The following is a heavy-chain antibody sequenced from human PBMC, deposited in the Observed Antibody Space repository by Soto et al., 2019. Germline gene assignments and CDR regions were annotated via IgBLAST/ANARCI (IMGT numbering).Heavy chain of an antibody. CDR2: ISGSGGST. D-gene: IGHD3-3*01. J-gene: IGHJ4*02. V-gene: IGHV3-23*01. Sequence: PGGSLRLSCAASGFTFSSYAMSWVRQAPGKGLEWVSAISGSGGSTYYADSVKGRFTISRDNSKNTLYLQMNSLRAEDTAVYYCAKDFHYDFWSGYATFDYWGQGTLVTVSS. CDR3: AKDFHYDFWSGYATFDY. CDR1: GFTFSSYA.